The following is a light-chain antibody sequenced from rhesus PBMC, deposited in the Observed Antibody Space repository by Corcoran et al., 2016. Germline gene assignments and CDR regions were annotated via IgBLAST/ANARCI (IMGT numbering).Light chain of an antibody. J-gene: IGKJ2*01. Sequence: DIQMTQSPSSLSASVGDKVISTGRASQGSSRRLAWDQQKPGKAPKLLIHAASSLQRGVPSRFSGSGSWTTYTLTISNLQPEDFATYSCQKGYHTPYSIGQGTKVEIK. CDR1: QGSSRR. V-gene: IGKV1-18*01. CDR3: QKGYHTPYS. CDR2: AAS.